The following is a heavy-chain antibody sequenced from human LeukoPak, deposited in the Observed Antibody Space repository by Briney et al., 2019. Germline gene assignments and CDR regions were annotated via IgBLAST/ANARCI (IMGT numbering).Heavy chain of an antibody. D-gene: IGHD3-10*02. CDR3: AELGITMIGGV. CDR2: IKQDGSET. J-gene: IGHJ6*03. Sequence: GGSLRLPCAASGFSFSNFWMGWVRQAPGKGLEWVANIKQDGSETHYVDSVKGRLTISRDNAKNSLYLQMNSLRAEDTAVYYCAELGITMIGGVWGKGTTVTISS. CDR1: GFSFSNFW. V-gene: IGHV3-7*01.